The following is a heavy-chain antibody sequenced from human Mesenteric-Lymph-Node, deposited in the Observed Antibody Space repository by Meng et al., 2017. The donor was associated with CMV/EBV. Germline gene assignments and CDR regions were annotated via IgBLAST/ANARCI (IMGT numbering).Heavy chain of an antibody. V-gene: IGHV3-74*01. CDR3: ARDRGGTYYGGFDY. D-gene: IGHD1-26*01. J-gene: IGHJ4*02. CDR2: INSDDSNT. Sequence: LSLTCAASGFPFSTYWMHWVRQAPGKGLVWVSRINSDDSNTDYADSVKGRFTISRDNAKNTLYLQMNSLRAEDTAVYYCARDRGGTYYGGFDYWGQGTLVTVSS. CDR1: GFPFSTYW.